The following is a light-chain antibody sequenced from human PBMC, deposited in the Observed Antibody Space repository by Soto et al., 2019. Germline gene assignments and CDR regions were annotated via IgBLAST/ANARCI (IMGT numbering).Light chain of an antibody. J-gene: IGKJ2*01. V-gene: IGKV3-20*01. Sequence: EVVLTQSPVTLSLSPGERATLSCRASQSVSSSYLAWYQQKPGQAPRLLIYGASSRATGIPDRFSGSGSGTDFPLTISRLEPEDFAVYYCQQYDTSIWAYTFGQGTKREIK. CDR1: QSVSSSY. CDR3: QQYDTSIWAYT. CDR2: GAS.